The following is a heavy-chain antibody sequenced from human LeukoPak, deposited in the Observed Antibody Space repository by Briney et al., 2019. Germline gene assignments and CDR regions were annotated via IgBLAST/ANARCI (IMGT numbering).Heavy chain of an antibody. CDR2: ISSSSSTI. J-gene: IGHJ3*02. D-gene: IGHD1-26*01. V-gene: IGHV3-48*01. Sequence: GGSLRLSCAASGFTFSSYSMNWVRQAPGKGLEWVSYISSSSSTIYYADSVKGRFTISRDNAKNSLYLQMNSLRAEDTAVYYCARTYSGSLNAFDIWGQGTMVTVSS. CDR1: GFTFSSYS. CDR3: ARTYSGSLNAFDI.